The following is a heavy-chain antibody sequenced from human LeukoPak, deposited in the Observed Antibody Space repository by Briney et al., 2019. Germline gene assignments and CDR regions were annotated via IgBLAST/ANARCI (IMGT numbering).Heavy chain of an antibody. CDR1: GGSFSGYY. V-gene: IGHV4-34*01. J-gene: IGHJ4*02. Sequence: PSETLSLTCAVYGGSFSGYYWSWIRQPPGKGLEWIGEINHSGSTNYNPSLKSRVTISVDTSKNQFSLKLSSVTAADTAVYSCARVSSWPPNVVTALFDYWGQGTLVTVSS. D-gene: IGHD2-21*02. CDR3: ARVSSWPPNVVTALFDY. CDR2: INHSGST.